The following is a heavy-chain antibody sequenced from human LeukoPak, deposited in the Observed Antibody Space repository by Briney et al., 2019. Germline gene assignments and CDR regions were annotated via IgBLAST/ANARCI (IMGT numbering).Heavy chain of an antibody. Sequence: GGSLRLSCAASGFTFSSYGMHWVRQAPGKGLEWVAVISYDESNEFYADSVKGRFTISRDNSKNTLYLQMNSLRPEDTAVYYCAKDWTIWDNWFDPWGQGTLVTVSS. V-gene: IGHV3-30*18. CDR1: GFTFSSYG. J-gene: IGHJ5*02. D-gene: IGHD3-16*01. CDR3: AKDWTIWDNWFDP. CDR2: ISYDESNE.